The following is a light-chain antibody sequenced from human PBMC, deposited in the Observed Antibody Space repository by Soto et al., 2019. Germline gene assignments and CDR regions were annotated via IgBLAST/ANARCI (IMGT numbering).Light chain of an antibody. J-gene: IGLJ3*02. V-gene: IGLV2-14*01. Sequence: QSALTQPASVSGSPGQSITISCTGTSSDIGGYNYVSWYQQHPDKAPKLMIYEVSNRPSGVSNRFSGSKSGNTASLTISGLQAEDEADYYCSSHTSSSTGVFGGGTKLTVL. CDR2: EVS. CDR3: SSHTSSSTGV. CDR1: SSDIGGYNY.